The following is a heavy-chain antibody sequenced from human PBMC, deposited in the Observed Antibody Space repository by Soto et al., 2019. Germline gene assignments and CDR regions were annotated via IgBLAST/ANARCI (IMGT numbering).Heavy chain of an antibody. J-gene: IGHJ6*02. Sequence: QVQLQESGPGLVKPSDTLSLTCTVSGGSISGYYWSWIRQPPGKGLEYIGYIYYRGSTNYNPSLKSRVTMSVDTFRYQFSLNVNSVTAADPAVYYRARQQRLPSYYAWDVWGQGTTVTVSS. CDR3: ARQQRLPSYYAWDV. CDR2: IYYRGST. V-gene: IGHV4-59*07. CDR1: GGSISGYY. D-gene: IGHD6-25*01.